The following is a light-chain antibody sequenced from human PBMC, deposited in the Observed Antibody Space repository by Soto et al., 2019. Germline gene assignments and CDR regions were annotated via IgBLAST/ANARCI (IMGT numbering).Light chain of an antibody. CDR1: QSVNSNY. CDR3: QQYGMSPLT. CDR2: GAS. Sequence: EIVLTQSPGTLSLSPGERATLSCRASQSVNSNYLAWYQQKPGQAPRLLIYGASRRAPGIADSFSGSGSGTDFARTISRLEPEDFAVYYCQQYGMSPLTFGQGTKVGIK. J-gene: IGKJ2*01. V-gene: IGKV3-20*01.